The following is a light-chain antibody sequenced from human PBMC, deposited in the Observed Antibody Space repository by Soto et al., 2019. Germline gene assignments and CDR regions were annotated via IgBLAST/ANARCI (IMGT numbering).Light chain of an antibody. CDR3: QQSYSTPPYT. J-gene: IGKJ2*01. CDR1: QSISSY. V-gene: IGKV1-39*01. Sequence: DIQMTQSPSSLSASVGDRVTITCRASQSISSYLNWYQQKPGKAPKLLIYAASSLQSGVPSRFSGSGSGTDFTLTISSLQPEDFATYYCQQSYSTPPYTFGQGPSCRSN. CDR2: AAS.